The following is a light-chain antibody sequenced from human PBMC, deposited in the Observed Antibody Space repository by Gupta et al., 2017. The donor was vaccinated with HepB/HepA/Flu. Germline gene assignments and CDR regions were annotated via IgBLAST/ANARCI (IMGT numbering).Light chain of an antibody. V-gene: IGKV3-15*01. Sequence: EIVMTQSPATLSVSPGDRAALSCSASPSVTSNLDWYQHKPGQAPRLLIHGASTRATGITARFSGSGSGTEFTLTIDSRKSEDFAVYYCQQYGNSRVNTFGQGTRLEIK. J-gene: IGKJ5*01. CDR1: PSVTSN. CDR3: QQYGNSRVNT. CDR2: GAS.